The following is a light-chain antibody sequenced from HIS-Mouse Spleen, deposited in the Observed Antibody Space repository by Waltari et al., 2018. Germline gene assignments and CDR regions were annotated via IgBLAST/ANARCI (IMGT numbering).Light chain of an antibody. V-gene: IGLV2-11*01. CDR3: CSYAGSYTGV. CDR2: DVS. Sequence: QSALTQPRSVSGSPGQSVTISCTGTSIDVGGYNYVSWYQQHPGKAPKLMIYDVSKRPSGVPDRFSGSKSGNTASLTISGLQAEDEADYYCCSYAGSYTGVFGTGTKVTVL. J-gene: IGLJ1*01. CDR1: SIDVGGYNY.